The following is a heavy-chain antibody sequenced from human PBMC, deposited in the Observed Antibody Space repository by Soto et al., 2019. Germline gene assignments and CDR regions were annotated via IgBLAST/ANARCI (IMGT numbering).Heavy chain of an antibody. J-gene: IGHJ4*02. CDR1: GGSISSSSYY. D-gene: IGHD2-2*01. Sequence: QLQLQESGPGLVKPSETLSLTCTVSGGSISSSSYYWGWIRQPPGKGLEWIGSIYYSGSTYYNPSLKSRVTISVDTSKNQFSLKLSSVTAADTAAYYCATVVDSYDYFDYWGQGTLVTVSS. V-gene: IGHV4-39*01. CDR2: IYYSGST. CDR3: ATVVDSYDYFDY.